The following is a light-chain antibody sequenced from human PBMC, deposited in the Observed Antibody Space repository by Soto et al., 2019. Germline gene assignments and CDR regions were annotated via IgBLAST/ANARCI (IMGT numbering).Light chain of an antibody. J-gene: IGKJ1*01. V-gene: IGKV3-20*01. Sequence: EILFTQSPGTLSLSPGERATLSCRASQSVSNNYLAWYQQKPGQAPRLLIYGASNRATGIPDRFRGSGSGTEFTLTISRLQPDDFATYYCQHYNSYSEAFGQGTKVDIK. CDR2: GAS. CDR1: QSVSNNY. CDR3: QHYNSYSEA.